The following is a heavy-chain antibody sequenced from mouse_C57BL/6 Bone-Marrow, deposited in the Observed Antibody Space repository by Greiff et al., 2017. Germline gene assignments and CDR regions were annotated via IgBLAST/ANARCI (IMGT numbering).Heavy chain of an antibody. CDR1: GYAFSSYW. CDR2: IYPGDGDT. Sequence: QVQLQQSGAELVKPGASVKISCTASGYAFSSYWMNWVKQRPGKGLEWIGQIYPGDGDTNYNGKFKGKATLTADKSSSTAYMQLSSLTSEDSAVYFCARGDGSSYDYFDYGGQGTTLTVSS. V-gene: IGHV1-80*01. D-gene: IGHD1-1*01. J-gene: IGHJ2*01. CDR3: ARGDGSSYDYFDY.